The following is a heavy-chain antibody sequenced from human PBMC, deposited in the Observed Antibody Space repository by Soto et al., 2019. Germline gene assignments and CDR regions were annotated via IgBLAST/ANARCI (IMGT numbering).Heavy chain of an antibody. CDR2: IIPIFGTA. CDR3: ARESRYCSGGSCYFLPGIDY. J-gene: IGHJ4*02. CDR1: GGTFSGYA. V-gene: IGHV1-69*13. D-gene: IGHD2-15*01. Sequence: SVKVSFKASGGTFSGYAISWVRQAPGQGLEWMGGIIPIFGTANYAQKFQGRVTITADESTSTAYMELSSLRSEDTAVYYCARESRYCSGGSCYFLPGIDYWGQGTLVTVSS.